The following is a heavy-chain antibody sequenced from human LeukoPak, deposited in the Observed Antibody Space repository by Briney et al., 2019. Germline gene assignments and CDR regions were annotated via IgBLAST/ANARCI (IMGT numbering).Heavy chain of an antibody. V-gene: IGHV3-33*01. CDR1: GFTFSRNG. CDR3: ARDLGYDILTGYYSD. CDR2: IWYDGSNK. Sequence: PGRSLRLSCAASGFTFSRNGMHWVRQAPGKGLEWGAVIWYDGSNKYYADSVKGRFTISRDNSKNTLYLQMNSLRAEDTAVYYCARDLGYDILTGYYSDWGQGTLVTVSS. D-gene: IGHD3-9*01. J-gene: IGHJ4*02.